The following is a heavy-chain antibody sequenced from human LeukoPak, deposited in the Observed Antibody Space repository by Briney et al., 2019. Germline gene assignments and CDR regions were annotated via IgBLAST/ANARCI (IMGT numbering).Heavy chain of an antibody. J-gene: IGHJ4*02. Sequence: GASVMVSCKASGYTFTGYYMHWVRQAPGQGLEWMGWINPNSGGTNYAQKFQGRVTMTRDTSISTAYMELSRLRSDDTAVYYCARANYDFWSGQDYWGQGTLVTVSS. CDR3: ARANYDFWSGQDY. CDR2: INPNSGGT. CDR1: GYTFTGYY. V-gene: IGHV1-2*02. D-gene: IGHD3-3*01.